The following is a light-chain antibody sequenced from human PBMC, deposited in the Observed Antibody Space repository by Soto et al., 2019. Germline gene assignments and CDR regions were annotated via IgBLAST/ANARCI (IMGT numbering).Light chain of an antibody. CDR1: QSISTY. V-gene: IGKV1-39*01. J-gene: IGKJ5*01. CDR3: QQLFDSPIT. CDR2: AAS. Sequence: DIQMTQSPSSLSASVGDRVTITCRASQSISTYLNWYQQKPGKAPKLLIYAASSLQSGVPSGFSGSGSGTDFTLTISSLQPEDFATYYCQQLFDSPITFGQGTRLEIK.